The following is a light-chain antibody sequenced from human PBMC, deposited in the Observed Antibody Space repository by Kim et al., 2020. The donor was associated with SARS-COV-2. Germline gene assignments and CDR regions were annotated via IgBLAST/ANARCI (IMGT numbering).Light chain of an antibody. CDR3: NSRDSSGNHVL. Sequence: ALGQTVRITCQGDSLRTYHASWYQQKPGQAPLLVIYAKTNRPSGIPDRFSGSSSGNTASLTITGTQAEDEADYYCNSRDSSGNHVLFGGGTKVTVL. CDR1: SLRTYH. J-gene: IGLJ2*01. CDR2: AKT. V-gene: IGLV3-19*01.